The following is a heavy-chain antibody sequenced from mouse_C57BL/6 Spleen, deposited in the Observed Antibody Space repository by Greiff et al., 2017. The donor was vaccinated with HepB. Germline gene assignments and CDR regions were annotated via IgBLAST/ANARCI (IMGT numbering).Heavy chain of an antibody. D-gene: IGHD1-1*02. CDR2: IDPSDSYT. CDR3: ARNGQYFDV. Sequence: QVQLQQPGAELVMPGASVKLSCKASGYTFTSYWMHWVKQRPGQGLEWIGEIDPSDSYTNYNQKFKGKSTLTVDKSSSTAYMQLSSLTSEDSAVYYCARNGQYFDVWGKGTTGTVSS. V-gene: IGHV1-69*01. CDR1: GYTFTSYW. J-gene: IGHJ1*03.